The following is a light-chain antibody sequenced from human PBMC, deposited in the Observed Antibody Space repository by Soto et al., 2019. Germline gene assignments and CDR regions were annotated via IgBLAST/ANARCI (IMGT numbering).Light chain of an antibody. CDR2: EGS. J-gene: IGLJ2*01. V-gene: IGLV2-23*03. CDR3: CSYAGSRTLDVV. CDR1: SSNVGSYDL. Sequence: QSALTQPASVSGSPGQSITISCTGTSSNVGSYDLVSWYQQHPGKAPEVMIYEGSKRPSGVSNRFSGSKSGNTASLTISGLQAEDEADYYCCSYAGSRTLDVVFGGGTKLTVL.